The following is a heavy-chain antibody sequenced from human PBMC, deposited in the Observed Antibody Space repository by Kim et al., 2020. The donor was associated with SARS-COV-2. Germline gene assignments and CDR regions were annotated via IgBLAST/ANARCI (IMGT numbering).Heavy chain of an antibody. CDR3: ARQLIYCSSTSCYDNYYYYGMDV. CDR2: IYYSGST. V-gene: IGHV4-59*08. J-gene: IGHJ6*02. D-gene: IGHD2-2*01. Sequence: SETLSLTCTVSGGSISSYYWSWILQPPGKGLEWIGYIYYSGSTNYNPSLKSRVTISVDTSKNQFSLKLSSVTAADTAVYYCARQLIYCSSTSCYDNYYYYGMDVWGQGTTVTVSS. CDR1: GGSISSYY.